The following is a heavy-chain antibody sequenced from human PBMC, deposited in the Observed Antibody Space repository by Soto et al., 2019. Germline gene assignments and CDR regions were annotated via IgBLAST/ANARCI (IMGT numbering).Heavy chain of an antibody. Sequence: ASVEVSCKASGYTFTSYGLSWVRQAPGQGLEWMGWISAYNGNTNYAQKLQGRVTMTTDTSTSTAYMELRSLRSDDTAVYYCARIAAAEDGHWFDPWGQGTLVTVSS. D-gene: IGHD6-13*01. CDR2: ISAYNGNT. J-gene: IGHJ5*02. CDR3: ARIAAAEDGHWFDP. CDR1: GYTFTSYG. V-gene: IGHV1-18*01.